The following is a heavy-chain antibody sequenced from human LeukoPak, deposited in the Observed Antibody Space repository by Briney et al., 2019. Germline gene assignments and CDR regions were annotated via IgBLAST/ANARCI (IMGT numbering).Heavy chain of an antibody. CDR3: ARDPYYYDSSGYYDDY. D-gene: IGHD3-22*01. Sequence: PGGSLRLSCAASGFTFSSYSMNWVRQAPGKGLEWVSYISSSSSTIYYADSVKGRFTISRDNAKNSLYLQMNSLRAEDTAVYYCARDPYYYDSSGYYDDYWGQGTLVTVSS. CDR1: GFTFSSYS. CDR2: ISSSSSTI. V-gene: IGHV3-48*04. J-gene: IGHJ4*02.